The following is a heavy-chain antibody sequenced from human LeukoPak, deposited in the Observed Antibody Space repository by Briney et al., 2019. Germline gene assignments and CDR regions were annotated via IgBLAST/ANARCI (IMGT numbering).Heavy chain of an antibody. CDR3: AKGYGRIAARPTDY. J-gene: IGHJ4*02. Sequence: RPGGSLRLSCAASGFTFDDYAMHWVRQAPGKGLEWVSGISWNSGSIGYADSVKGRFTISRDNAKNSLYLQMNSLRAEDTALYYCAKGYGRIAARPTDYWGQGTLVTVSS. V-gene: IGHV3-9*01. CDR1: GFTFDDYA. CDR2: ISWNSGSI. D-gene: IGHD6-6*01.